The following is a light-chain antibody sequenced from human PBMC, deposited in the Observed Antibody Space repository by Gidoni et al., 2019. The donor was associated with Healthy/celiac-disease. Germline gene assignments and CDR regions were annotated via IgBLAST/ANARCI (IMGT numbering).Light chain of an antibody. V-gene: IGKV3-11*01. J-gene: IGKJ4*01. CDR3: QQRSNWLT. CDR2: DAS. CDR1: QSVSSY. Sequence: DIVSTQSPATLSLSPGESATLSCRPSQSVSSYLAWYHQKPGQAPRLLIYDASNRATGIPARFSGSGSGTDFTLTISSLEPEDFAVYYCQQRSNWLTFGGGTKVEIK.